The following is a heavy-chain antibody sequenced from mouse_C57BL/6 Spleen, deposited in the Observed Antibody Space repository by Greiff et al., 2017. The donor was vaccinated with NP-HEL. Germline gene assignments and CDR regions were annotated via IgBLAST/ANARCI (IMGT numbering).Heavy chain of an antibody. CDR3: ARGGIYYLYYFDY. J-gene: IGHJ2*01. CDR2: INPSTGGT. CDR1: GYSFTGYY. Sequence: VQLQQSGPELVKPGASVKISCKASGYSFTGYYMNWVKQSPEKSLEWIGEINPSTGGTTYNQKFKAKATLTVDKSSSTAYMQLKSLTSEDSAVYYCARGGIYYLYYFDYWGQGTTLTVSS. D-gene: IGHD1-1*01. V-gene: IGHV1-42*01.